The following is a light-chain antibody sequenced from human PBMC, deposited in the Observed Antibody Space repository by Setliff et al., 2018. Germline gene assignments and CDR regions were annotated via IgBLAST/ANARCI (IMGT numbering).Light chain of an antibody. CDR2: DVS. CDR3: NAYTSGSTDV. CDR1: SSDVGGYNY. V-gene: IGLV2-14*01. Sequence: QSALAQPASVSGSPGQSITISCPGTSSDVGGYNYVSWYQQHPGKAPKLMIYDVSNRPSGVSNRFSGSKSGNTASLTISGLQAEDEADYYCNAYTSGSTDVFGTGTKVTVL. J-gene: IGLJ1*01.